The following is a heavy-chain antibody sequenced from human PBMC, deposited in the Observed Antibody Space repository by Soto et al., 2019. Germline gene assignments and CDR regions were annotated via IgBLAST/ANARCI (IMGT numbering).Heavy chain of an antibody. CDR1: GGTFSSYA. J-gene: IGHJ4*02. CDR2: IIPIFGTA. CDR3: ARSDGRYYYDSSGYYNY. Sequence: SVEVSCKXSGGTFSSYAISWVRQAPGQGLEWMGGIIPIFGTANYAQKFQGRVTITADKSTSTAYMELSSLRSEDTAVYYCARSDGRYYYDSSGYYNYWGQGTLVTVSS. D-gene: IGHD3-22*01. V-gene: IGHV1-69*06.